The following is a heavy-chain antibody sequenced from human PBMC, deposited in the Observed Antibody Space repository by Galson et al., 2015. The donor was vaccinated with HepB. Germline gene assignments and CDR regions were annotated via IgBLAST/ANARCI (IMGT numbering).Heavy chain of an antibody. D-gene: IGHD2-21*01. V-gene: IGHV1-3*01. J-gene: IGHJ4*02. CDR1: GYTFTSYA. Sequence: SVKVSCKASGYTFTSYAMHWVRQAPGQRLEWMGWINAGNGNTKYSQKFQGRVTITRDTSASTAYMELSSLRSEDTAVYYCARDKVGSKLVMGYFDYWGQGTLVTVSS. CDR2: INAGNGNT. CDR3: ARDKVGSKLVMGYFDY.